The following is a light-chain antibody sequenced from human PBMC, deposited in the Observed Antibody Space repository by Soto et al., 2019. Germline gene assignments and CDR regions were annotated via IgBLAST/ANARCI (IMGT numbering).Light chain of an antibody. CDR3: QQYGTSPFT. J-gene: IGKJ3*01. CDR1: QSVAYTY. CDR2: GAS. V-gene: IGKV3-20*01. Sequence: EIVLTQSPATLSLSPGERATLSCRASQSVAYTYLAWFQQKPGQAPRLLIYGASNRATGIPDRFSGSGSGTDFTLTISRLEPEDFAEYYCQQYGTSPFTFGPGTKVDIK.